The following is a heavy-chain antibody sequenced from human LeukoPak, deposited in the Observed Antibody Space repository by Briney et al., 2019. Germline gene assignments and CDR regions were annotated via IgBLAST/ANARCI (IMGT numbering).Heavy chain of an antibody. CDR3: AKSGTDFDWLFDY. V-gene: IGHV4-34*01. D-gene: IGHD3-9*01. CDR2: INHSGST. Sequence: SETLSLTCAVYGGSFSGYYWSWIRQPPGKGLEWIGEINHSGSTNYNPSLKSRVTISVDTSKNQFSLKLSSVTAADTAVYYCAKSGTDFDWLFDYWGQGTLVTVSS. CDR1: GGSFSGYY. J-gene: IGHJ4*02.